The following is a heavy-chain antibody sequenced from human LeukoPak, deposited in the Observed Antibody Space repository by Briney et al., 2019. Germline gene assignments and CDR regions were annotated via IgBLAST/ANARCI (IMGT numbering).Heavy chain of an antibody. CDR3: AKVYSSDWYVDS. CDR1: GFTYSTYA. Sequence: GGSLRLSCAASGFTYSTYAMSWVRQAPGKGLEWVSGITDRGSSTYYTDSVKGRFTISRDNSRNTLYLEMHSLRGEDTAVYYCAKVYSSDWYVDSWGRGTLVTVSS. D-gene: IGHD6-19*01. CDR2: ITDRGSST. J-gene: IGHJ4*02. V-gene: IGHV3-23*01.